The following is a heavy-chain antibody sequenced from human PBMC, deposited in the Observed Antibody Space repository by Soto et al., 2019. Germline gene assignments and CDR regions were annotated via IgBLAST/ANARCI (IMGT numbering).Heavy chain of an antibody. J-gene: IGHJ4*02. CDR3: ARGGAMGVDY. CDR2: IYFDGITT. Sequence: AGGSLRLSCTASGFTFNTHWMHWVRQAPGKGLVWVSRIYFDGITTHYADSVKGRLTVSRDNAKNTVYLHVNTLRDEDTAVYYCARGGAMGVDYWGQGPMGTASS. D-gene: IGHD1-26*01. CDR1: GFTFNTHW. V-gene: IGHV3-74*01.